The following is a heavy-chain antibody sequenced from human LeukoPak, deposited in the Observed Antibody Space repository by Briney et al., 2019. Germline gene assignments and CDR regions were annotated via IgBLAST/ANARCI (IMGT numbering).Heavy chain of an antibody. V-gene: IGHV4-59*08. CDR1: GGSISSYY. Sequence: SETLSLTCTVSGGSISSYYCSWIRQPPGKGLEWIGYIYYSGSTNYNPSLKSRVTISVDTSRNQFSLKLSCMTAADTAVHYSARHGDWYFDLWGRGTLVTVSS. D-gene: IGHD2-15*01. J-gene: IGHJ2*01. CDR2: IYYSGST. CDR3: ARHGDWYFDL.